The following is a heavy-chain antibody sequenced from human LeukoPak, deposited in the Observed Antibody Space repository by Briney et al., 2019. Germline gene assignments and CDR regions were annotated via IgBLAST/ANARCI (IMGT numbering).Heavy chain of an antibody. J-gene: IGHJ4*02. CDR1: GFTVSSNY. D-gene: IGHD3-10*01. CDR2: IYSGGDT. V-gene: IGHV3-53*01. CDR3: AKGHKGGVIFFVPSYYFDY. Sequence: GGSLRLSCAASGFTVSSNYMAWVRQAPGKGLEWVSVIYSGGDTYYADSVKGRFTISRDNAKNSLYLQMNSLRAEDTAVYYCAKGHKGGVIFFVPSYYFDYWGQGTLVTVSS.